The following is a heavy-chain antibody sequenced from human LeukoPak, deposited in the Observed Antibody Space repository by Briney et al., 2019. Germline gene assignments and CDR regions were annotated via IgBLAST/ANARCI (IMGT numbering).Heavy chain of an antibody. CDR3: ARRYSSSSGASDAFDI. CDR2: IYYSGST. J-gene: IGHJ3*02. Sequence: PSETLSLTCTVSGGSISSSSYYWGWIRQPPGKGLEWIGSIYYSGSTYYNPSLKSRVTISVDTSKNQFSLRLSSVTAADTAVYYCARRYSSSSGASDAFDIWGQGTMVTVSP. V-gene: IGHV4-39*07. CDR1: GGSISSSSYY. D-gene: IGHD6-6*01.